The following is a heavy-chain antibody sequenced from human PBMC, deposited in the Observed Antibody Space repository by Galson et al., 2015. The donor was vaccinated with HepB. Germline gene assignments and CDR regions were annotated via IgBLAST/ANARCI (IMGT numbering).Heavy chain of an antibody. J-gene: IGHJ4*02. D-gene: IGHD3-22*01. CDR1: GFTFSSYA. CDR2: ISGSGGST. CDR3: AKSKMIFSSGYLLIDY. V-gene: IGHV3-23*01. Sequence: SLRLSCAASGFTFSSYAMSWVRQAPGKGLEWVSAISGSGGSTYYADSVKGRFTISRDNSKNTLHLQMNSLRAEDTAVYYCAKSKMIFSSGYLLIDYWGQGTLVTVSS.